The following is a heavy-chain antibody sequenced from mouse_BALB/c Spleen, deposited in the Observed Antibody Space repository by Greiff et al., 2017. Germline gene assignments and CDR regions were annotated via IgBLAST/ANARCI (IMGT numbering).Heavy chain of an antibody. Sequence: DVQLVESGGGLVKPGGSLKLSCAASGFTFSDYYMYWVRQTPEKRLEWVATISDGGSYTYYPDSVKGRFTISRDNAKNNLYLQMSSLKSEDTAMYYCARGGKYFDYWGQGTTLTVSS. CDR1: GFTFSDYY. CDR3: ARGGKYFDY. V-gene: IGHV5-4*02. CDR2: ISDGGSYT. J-gene: IGHJ2*01.